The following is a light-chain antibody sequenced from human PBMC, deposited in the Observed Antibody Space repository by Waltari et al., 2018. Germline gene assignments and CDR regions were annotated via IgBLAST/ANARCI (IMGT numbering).Light chain of an antibody. CDR3: SSYAGHNTWI. CDR1: SSDVATYDL. V-gene: IGLV2-23*02. J-gene: IGLJ2*01. CDR2: EVT. Sequence: QSALTQPASVSGSPGQSITISCTGTSSDVATYDLVSWFQQHPGKAPKLIIDEVTKRPSGISDRFSGFKSGNTASRTISGLRAEDDTDYYCSSYAGHNTWIFGGGTKLTVL.